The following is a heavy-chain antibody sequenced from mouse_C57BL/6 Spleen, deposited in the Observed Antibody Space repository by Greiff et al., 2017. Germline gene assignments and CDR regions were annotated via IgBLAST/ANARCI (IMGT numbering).Heavy chain of an antibody. CDR1: GFTFSDYG. CDR2: ISSGSSTI. J-gene: IGHJ4*01. V-gene: IGHV5-17*01. Sequence: EVKLVESGGGLVKPGGSLKLSCAASGFTFSDYGMHWVRQAPEKGLEWVAYISSGSSTIYYADTVKGRFTISRDNAKNTLFLQMTSLRSEDTAMYYCARPRDYAMDYWGQGTSVTVSS. CDR3: ARPRDYAMDY.